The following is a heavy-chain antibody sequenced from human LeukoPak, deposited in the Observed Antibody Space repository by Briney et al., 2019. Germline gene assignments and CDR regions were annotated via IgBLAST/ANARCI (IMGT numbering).Heavy chain of an antibody. CDR2: VYYSGST. CDR3: ASAWLRYYYFDT. V-gene: IGHV4-59*01. J-gene: IGHJ4*02. CDR1: GDAISGYY. D-gene: IGHD2-21*01. Sequence: SETLSLTCSVSGDAISGYYWSWIRQSPGQGLEWIGYVYYSGSTNYNPSLKSRAAISIDTSKNQFSLNLTSVTAADTAVYYCASAWLRYYYFDTWGQGTLVTVSS.